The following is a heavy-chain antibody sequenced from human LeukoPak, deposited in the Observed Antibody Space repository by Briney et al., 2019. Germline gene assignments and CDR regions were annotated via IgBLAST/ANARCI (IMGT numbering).Heavy chain of an antibody. CDR1: GFTFSSYA. CDR3: AKESAGYGSGSYNY. V-gene: IGHV3-23*01. D-gene: IGHD3-10*01. J-gene: IGHJ4*02. CDR2: ISGSGGST. Sequence: PGGSLRLSCAASGFTFSSYAMSWVRQAPGEGLEWVSAISGSGGSTYYADSVKGRFTISRDNSKNTLYLQMNSLRAEDTAVYYCAKESAGYGSGSYNYWGQGTLVTVSS.